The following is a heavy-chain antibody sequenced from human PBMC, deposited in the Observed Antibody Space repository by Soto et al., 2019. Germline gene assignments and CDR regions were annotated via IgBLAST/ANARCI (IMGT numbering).Heavy chain of an antibody. D-gene: IGHD6-13*01. Sequence: EVQLVESGGGLVQPGGSLRLSCAASGFTFSSYTMNWVRQAPGKGLEWVSYITSSSSTIYYADSVKGRFTISRDNAKNSLYLQINRLRDEDTAVYYCARTLAAAAYYYYYGMDVWGQGTTVTVSS. CDR1: GFTFSSYT. J-gene: IGHJ6*01. V-gene: IGHV3-48*02. CDR3: ARTLAAAAYYYYYGMDV. CDR2: ITSSSSTI.